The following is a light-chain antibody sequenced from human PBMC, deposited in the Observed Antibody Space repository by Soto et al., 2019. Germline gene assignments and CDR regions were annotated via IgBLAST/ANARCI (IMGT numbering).Light chain of an antibody. V-gene: IGKV4-1*01. J-gene: IGKJ1*01. CDR3: QQYYSTWT. CDR1: QSVLYSSNNKNY. CDR2: WAS. Sequence: DIVMTQSPDSLAVSLGERATINCKSSQSVLYSSNNKNYLAWYQQKPGQPPKLLIYWASTRESGVPDRFSGSGSGTDFTLTISSLQAEAVAVYYCQQYYSTWTFGQGTTVEIK.